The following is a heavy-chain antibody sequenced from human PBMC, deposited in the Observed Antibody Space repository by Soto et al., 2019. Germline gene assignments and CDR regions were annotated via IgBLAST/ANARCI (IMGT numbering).Heavy chain of an antibody. CDR3: AKMGGSYGSGSNSPLNY. Sequence: PGGSLRLSCAASGFTFSSYGMHWVRQAPGKGLEWVAVISYDGSNKYYADSVKGRFTISRDNSKNTLYLQMNSLRAEDTAVYYCAKMGGSYGSGSNSPLNYWGQGTLVTVSS. D-gene: IGHD3-10*01. J-gene: IGHJ4*02. CDR2: ISYDGSNK. V-gene: IGHV3-30*18. CDR1: GFTFSSYG.